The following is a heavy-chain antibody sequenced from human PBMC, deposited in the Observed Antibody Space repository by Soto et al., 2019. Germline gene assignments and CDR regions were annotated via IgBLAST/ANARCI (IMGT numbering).Heavy chain of an antibody. CDR1: GYTFAAFF. J-gene: IGHJ4*02. V-gene: IGHV1-2*02. D-gene: IGHD4-17*01. CDR3: TRDPDYGDYWGYFFDY. CDR2: INPTSGAT. Sequence: VSCKTSGYTFAAFFIHWIGQAPGQGLEWMGWINPTSGATVSAQKFQDRVTMTRDTSISTAYMELRGLKSDDTAVYYCTRDPDYGDYWGYFFDYWGQGTPVTVSS.